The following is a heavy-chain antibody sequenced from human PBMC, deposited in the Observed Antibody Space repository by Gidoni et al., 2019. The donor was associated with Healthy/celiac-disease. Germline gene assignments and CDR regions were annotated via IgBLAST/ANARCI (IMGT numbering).Heavy chain of an antibody. CDR3: ATDLFLSAVTYAFDI. V-gene: IGHV1-24*01. D-gene: IGHD6-19*01. J-gene: IGHJ3*02. Sequence: YAQKFQGRVTMTEDTSTDTAYMELSSLRSEDTAVYYCATDLFLSAVTYAFDIWGQGTMVTVSS.